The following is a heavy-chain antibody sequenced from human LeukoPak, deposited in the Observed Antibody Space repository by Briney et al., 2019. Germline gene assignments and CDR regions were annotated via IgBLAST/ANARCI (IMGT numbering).Heavy chain of an antibody. Sequence: SETLSLTCTVSGGAVSSYYWSWIRQHPGKGLEWIGYIYYSGSTYYNPSLKSRVTISVDTSKNQFSLKLSSVTAADTAVYYCARAGLIAGNNWFDPWGQGTLVTVSS. J-gene: IGHJ5*02. D-gene: IGHD6-13*01. CDR1: GGAVSSYY. V-gene: IGHV4-59*06. CDR3: ARAGLIAGNNWFDP. CDR2: IYYSGST.